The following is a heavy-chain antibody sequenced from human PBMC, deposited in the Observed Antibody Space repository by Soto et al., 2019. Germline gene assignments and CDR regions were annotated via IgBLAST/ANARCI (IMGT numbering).Heavy chain of an antibody. CDR3: ARVGNDSSGYYTTHLDY. V-gene: IGHV3-7*01. J-gene: IGHJ4*02. D-gene: IGHD3-22*01. CDR1: GFTFSSHW. CDR2: IKQDGSEK. Sequence: GGSLRLSCAASGFTFSSHWMSWVRQAPGKGLEWVANIKQDGSEKYHVDSVKGRFTISRDNAKNSLYLQMNSLTAEDTAVYYCARVGNDSSGYYTTHLDYWGQGSLVTVAS.